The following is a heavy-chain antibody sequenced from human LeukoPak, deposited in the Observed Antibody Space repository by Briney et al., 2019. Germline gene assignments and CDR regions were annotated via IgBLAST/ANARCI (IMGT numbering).Heavy chain of an antibody. CDR1: GFTFSGYW. CDR2: INSDGSTP. J-gene: IGHJ4*02. V-gene: IGHV3-74*01. D-gene: IGHD6-19*01. Sequence: GGSLRLSCAASGFTFSGYWMHWVRQAPGKGLVWVSRINSDGSTPSYADSVMGRFTISRDNAKNTLYLQMNSLRAEDTAVYYCARVIYSGWEGELSDWGQGTLVTVSS. CDR3: ARVIYSGWEGELSD.